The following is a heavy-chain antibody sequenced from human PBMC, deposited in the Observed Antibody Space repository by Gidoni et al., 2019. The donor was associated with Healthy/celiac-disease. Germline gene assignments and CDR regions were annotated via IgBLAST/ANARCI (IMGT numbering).Heavy chain of an antibody. J-gene: IGHJ4*02. D-gene: IGHD2-2*01. CDR1: GFTFSNAW. Sequence: EVQLVESGGCLVKPGGSLRLSCAASGFTFSNAWMSWVRQAPGKGLEWVGRIKSKTDGGTTDYAAPVKGRFTISRDDSKNTLYLQMNSLKTEDTAVYYCTTEPLGYCSSTSCSYWGQGTLVTVSS. CDR3: TTEPLGYCSSTSCSY. CDR2: IKSKTDGGTT. V-gene: IGHV3-15*01.